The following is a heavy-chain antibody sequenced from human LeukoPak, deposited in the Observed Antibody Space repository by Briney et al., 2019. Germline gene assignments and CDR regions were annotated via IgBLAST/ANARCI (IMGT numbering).Heavy chain of an antibody. CDR1: GGSIRNSGYY. V-gene: IGHV4-39*01. Sequence: PSETLSLTCAVSGGSIRNSGYYWGWIRQPPGRGLEWIGSLYYGGSTYHNPSLKSRVTISVGPSKNQFSLKLTSVTAADTAVYFCARQIAAARVDYWGQGILVTVSS. CDR3: ARQIAAARVDY. J-gene: IGHJ4*02. CDR2: LYYGGST. D-gene: IGHD6-13*01.